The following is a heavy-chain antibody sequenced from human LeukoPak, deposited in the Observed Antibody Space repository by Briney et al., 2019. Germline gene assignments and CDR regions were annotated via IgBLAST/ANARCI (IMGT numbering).Heavy chain of an antibody. J-gene: IGHJ4*02. V-gene: IGHV3-7*03. D-gene: IGHD5-24*01. Sequence: GGSLRLSCAASGFMFSSNWMSWVRLAQGKGLEWVANIKEDGTETYYVDSVKGRFTISRDNAKNALYLQMNSLRVEGTAVYYCAKEGRSLQTYWGQGTLVTVSS. CDR3: AKEGRSLQTY. CDR2: IKEDGTET. CDR1: GFMFSSNW.